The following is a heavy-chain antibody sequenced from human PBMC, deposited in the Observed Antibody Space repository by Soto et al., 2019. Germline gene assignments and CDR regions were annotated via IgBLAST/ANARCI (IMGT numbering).Heavy chain of an antibody. Sequence: GGSLRLSCAASGFTFSSYAMHWVRQAPGKGLEWVAVISYDGSNKYYADSVKGRFTISRDNSKNTLYLQMNSLRAEDTAVYYCARERRDSGRYYEDYYYGMDVWGQGTTVTVSS. J-gene: IGHJ6*02. V-gene: IGHV3-30-3*01. CDR3: ARERRDSGRYYEDYYYGMDV. D-gene: IGHD1-26*01. CDR2: ISYDGSNK. CDR1: GFTFSSYA.